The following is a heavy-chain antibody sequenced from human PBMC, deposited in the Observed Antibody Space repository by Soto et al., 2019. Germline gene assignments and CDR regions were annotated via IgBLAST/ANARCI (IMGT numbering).Heavy chain of an antibody. D-gene: IGHD5-12*01. Sequence: PSESLSPACPVSGASISSDDYYWSWIRQPPGKGLEWVGHIHYDGSSYYKPSLKGRVMISLDTSENQFSLQLTSVTASDTAVYYCARFGSRDGYNYNIGGNNWFDPWGQGTLVTVSS. J-gene: IGHJ5*02. CDR2: IHYDGSS. CDR1: GASISSDDYY. V-gene: IGHV4-30-4*01. CDR3: ARFGSRDGYNYNIGGNNWFDP.